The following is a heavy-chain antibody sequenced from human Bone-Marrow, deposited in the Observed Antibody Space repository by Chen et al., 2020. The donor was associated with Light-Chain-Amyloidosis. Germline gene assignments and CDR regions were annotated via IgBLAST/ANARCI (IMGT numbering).Heavy chain of an antibody. V-gene: IGHV5-51*01. D-gene: IGHD5-12*01. CDR1: GYTFHNYW. CDR3: ARRRDGYNFDY. Sequence: EVQLEQSGPEVKKPGESLKISCKGSGYTFHNYWIGWVRPMPGKGLEWMGVIYPDDSDARYSPSFEGQVTISADKSITTAYLQWRSLKASDTAMYYCARRRDGYNFDYWGQGTLVTVSS. J-gene: IGHJ4*02. CDR2: IYPDDSDA.